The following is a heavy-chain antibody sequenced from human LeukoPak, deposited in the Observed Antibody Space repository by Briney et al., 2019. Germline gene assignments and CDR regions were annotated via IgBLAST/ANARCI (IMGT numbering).Heavy chain of an antibody. V-gene: IGHV3-48*03. Sequence: PGGSLRLSCAASGFTFSSYEMNWVRQAPGKGLEWVSYISSSGITIYYADSVKGRFTISRGNAKNSLYLQMNSLRAEDTAVYYCARTSFDWSYWYFDLWGRGTLVTVSS. CDR1: GFTFSSYE. J-gene: IGHJ2*01. D-gene: IGHD2-21*01. CDR3: ARTSFDWSYWYFDL. CDR2: ISSSGITI.